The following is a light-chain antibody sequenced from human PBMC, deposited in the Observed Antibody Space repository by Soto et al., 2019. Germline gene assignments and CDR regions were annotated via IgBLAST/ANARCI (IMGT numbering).Light chain of an antibody. CDR3: AAWDDSLSAVV. J-gene: IGLJ2*01. V-gene: IGLV1-44*01. CDR1: SSNIGSNL. Sequence: QSVLTQSPSASGTPGQRVTISCSGSSSNIGSNLVNWYQQLPGTAPKLLIHSNNHRPSGVPDRFSGSKSGTSASLAISGLQSEDEADYYCAAWDDSLSAVVFGGGTKLTVL. CDR2: SNN.